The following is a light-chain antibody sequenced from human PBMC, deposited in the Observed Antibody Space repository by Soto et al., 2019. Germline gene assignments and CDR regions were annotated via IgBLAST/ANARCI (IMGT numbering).Light chain of an antibody. CDR1: SSDVGGNKY. J-gene: IGLJ1*01. CDR2: DVS. V-gene: IGLV2-14*01. CDR3: SAFTGTSYV. Sequence: QSALTQPASVSGSPGQSITISCTGTSSDVGGNKYVSWYQQYPGKAPKLMICDVSNRPSGVSNRFSGSKSGNTASLTISGFQAEDEADYYCSAFTGTSYVFGTGTKLTVL.